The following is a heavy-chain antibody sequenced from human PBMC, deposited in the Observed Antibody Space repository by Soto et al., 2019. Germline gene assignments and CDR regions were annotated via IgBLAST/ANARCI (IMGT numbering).Heavy chain of an antibody. V-gene: IGHV1-69*06. CDR2: ITPIFGTV. J-gene: IGHJ5*02. Sequence: SVKVSCKASGGTFSSYSFSWVRQAPGQGLEWMGGITPIFGTVHYAQNFRGRVTITADKSTSIVHMELSSLRSEDTAVFYCAREGDTREGRGVFFSWGQGTLVTVSA. CDR1: GGTFSSYS. CDR3: AREGDTREGRGVFFS. D-gene: IGHD3-16*01.